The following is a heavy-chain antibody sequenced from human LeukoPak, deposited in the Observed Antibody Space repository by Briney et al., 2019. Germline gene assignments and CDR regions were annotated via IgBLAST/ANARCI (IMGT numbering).Heavy chain of an antibody. Sequence: GGSLRLSWEASGFTFSSYWMSWVRQAPGKGLEWVANIKTDGSEKYYVDSVKGRFTISRDNAKNSLYLQMNSLRAEDTAVYYCARDYTGYFPWGQGTLVTVSS. CDR1: GFTFSSYW. V-gene: IGHV3-7*03. J-gene: IGHJ5*02. D-gene: IGHD3-9*01. CDR3: ARDYTGYFP. CDR2: IKTDGSEK.